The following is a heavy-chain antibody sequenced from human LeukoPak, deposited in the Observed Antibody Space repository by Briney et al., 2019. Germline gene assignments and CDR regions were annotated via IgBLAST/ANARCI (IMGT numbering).Heavy chain of an antibody. Sequence: GGSLRLSCAASGFTFSDYYMSWIRQAPGKGLEWVSYISSSGSTIYYADSVKGRFTISRDNAKNSLYLQMNSLRAEDTALYYCAKGMVRGVITCLDYWGQGTLVTVSS. V-gene: IGHV3-11*01. J-gene: IGHJ4*02. CDR1: GFTFSDYY. CDR3: AKGMVRGVITCLDY. D-gene: IGHD3-10*01. CDR2: ISSSGSTI.